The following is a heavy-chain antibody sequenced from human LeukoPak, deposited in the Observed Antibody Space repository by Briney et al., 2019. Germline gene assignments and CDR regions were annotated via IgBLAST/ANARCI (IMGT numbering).Heavy chain of an antibody. CDR1: GFTFSSYA. D-gene: IGHD2-2*01. CDR3: AKAKIDQLHLYYFDC. CDR2: ISGSSGST. Sequence: GGSLRLSCAASGFTFSSYAMSWVSQAPGKGLEWVSTISGSSGSTYYADSVKGRFTISRDNSKNTLYLQMNSLRAEDTAEYYCAKAKIDQLHLYYFDCWGQGTLVTVSS. V-gene: IGHV3-23*01. J-gene: IGHJ4*02.